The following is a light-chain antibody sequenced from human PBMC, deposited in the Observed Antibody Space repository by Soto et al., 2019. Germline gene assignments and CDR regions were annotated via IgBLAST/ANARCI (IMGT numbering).Light chain of an antibody. CDR1: QSISNY. J-gene: IGKJ1*01. CDR3: QQSYSTPRT. Sequence: DIQMTQSPSSLSASVGDRVTITCRASQSISNYLNWYQQKPGKAPKLLIYAASSLPIGVPSRFGGSGSGTDFTLTITSLQPEDFATYYCQQSYSTPRTFGQGTKVEIK. CDR2: AAS. V-gene: IGKV1-39*01.